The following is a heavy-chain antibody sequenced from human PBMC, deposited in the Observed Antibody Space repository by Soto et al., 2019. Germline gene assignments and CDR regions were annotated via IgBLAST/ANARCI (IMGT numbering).Heavy chain of an antibody. CDR2: ISYDGRNK. V-gene: IGHV3-30*18. Sequence: GGTLRLSCAASGFTFSSYGMHWVRQAPGKGLEWVAVISYDGRNKYYADSVKGRFSISRDNSKNTLYLQMNSLRAEDTAVYYCAKLIPMEWLVPGDAFDIWGQGTMVTVSS. J-gene: IGHJ3*02. CDR1: GFTFSSYG. CDR3: AKLIPMEWLVPGDAFDI. D-gene: IGHD6-19*01.